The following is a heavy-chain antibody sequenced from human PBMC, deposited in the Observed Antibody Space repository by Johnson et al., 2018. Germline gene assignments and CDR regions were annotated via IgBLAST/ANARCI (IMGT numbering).Heavy chain of an antibody. D-gene: IGHD3-22*01. Sequence: VQLVQSGGGLVQPGRSLRLSCAASGFTFDDYAMHWVRQAPGKGLEWVSGISWTSGSIGYADSVKGRFTISRDNAKNSLYLQMNSLRAQDTALYSCAKDSQIYYDIPLIDAFDNWGQVTMGTVSS. CDR3: AKDSQIYYDIPLIDAFDN. V-gene: IGHV3-9*01. CDR1: GFTFDDYA. J-gene: IGHJ3*02. CDR2: ISWTSGSI.